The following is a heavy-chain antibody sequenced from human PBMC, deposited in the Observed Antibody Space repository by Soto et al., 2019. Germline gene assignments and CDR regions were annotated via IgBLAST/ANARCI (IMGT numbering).Heavy chain of an antibody. CDR3: ARHGESGYGFVDY. J-gene: IGHJ4*02. CDR2: IYYSGST. Sequence: SETLSLTCTVSGGSISSSSYYWGWIRQPPGKGLEWIGGIYYSGSTYYNPSLKSRVTISVDTSKNQFSLKLSSVTAADTAVYYCARHGESGYGFVDYWGQGTLVTVSS. D-gene: IGHD5-12*01. CDR1: GGSISSSSYY. V-gene: IGHV4-39*01.